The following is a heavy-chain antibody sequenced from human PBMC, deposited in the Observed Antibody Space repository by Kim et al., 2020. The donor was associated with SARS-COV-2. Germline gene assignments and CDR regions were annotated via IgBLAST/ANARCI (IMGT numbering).Heavy chain of an antibody. CDR1: GYTFTSYA. Sequence: ASVKVSCKASGYTFTSYAMNWVLQAPGQGLEWMGWINTNTGNPTYAQGFTGRFVFSLDTSVSTAYLQISSLKAEDTAVYYCASSGGFGELLSDYYYGMDVWGQGTTVTVSS. CDR2: INTNTGNP. D-gene: IGHD3-10*01. V-gene: IGHV7-4-1*02. CDR3: ASSGGFGELLSDYYYGMDV. J-gene: IGHJ6*02.